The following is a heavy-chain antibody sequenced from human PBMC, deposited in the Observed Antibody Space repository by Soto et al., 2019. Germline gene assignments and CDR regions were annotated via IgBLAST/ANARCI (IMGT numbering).Heavy chain of an antibody. J-gene: IGHJ1*01. CDR1: GFTFRSYA. CDR3: AGEPFKMSRIPLGFGT. CDR2: ISYAGSNK. D-gene: IGHD1-26*01. V-gene: IGHV3-30-3*01. Sequence: GGSLRLSCAASGFTFRSYAMHWVRQAPGQGLEWEAGISYAGSNKYYADSVKGRITISRDNSKNTLYLQMNSLRAEDTAVYYFAGEPFKMSRIPLGFGTCGQVSLVTVAS.